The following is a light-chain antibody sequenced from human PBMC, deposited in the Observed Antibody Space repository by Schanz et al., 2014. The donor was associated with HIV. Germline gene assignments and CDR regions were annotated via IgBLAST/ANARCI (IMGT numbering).Light chain of an antibody. Sequence: QSVLTQPPSASGTPGQRVTISCSVSSSNIGSNAVNWFQHLPGTAPKLLIYNSYHRPSGVPDRFSGSGSGTSASLAISGLQSDDEAHYYCATWDDSLNGVVFGGGTKLTV. CDR2: NSY. V-gene: IGLV1-44*01. CDR1: SSNIGSNA. J-gene: IGLJ2*01. CDR3: ATWDDSLNGVV.